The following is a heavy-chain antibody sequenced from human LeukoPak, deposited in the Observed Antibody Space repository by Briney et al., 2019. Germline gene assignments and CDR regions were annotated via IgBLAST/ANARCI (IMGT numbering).Heavy chain of an antibody. CDR2: IRSKAYGGTT. V-gene: IGHV3-49*03. D-gene: IGHD3-10*01. Sequence: GRSLRLSCTASGFTFGDYAMSWFRQAPGKGLEWVGFIRSKAYGGTTEYDASVKGRFTISRDDSKSIAYLQMTSLETDDTAVYYCTRDRYYGPGRPPWFDPWGQGTLLTVPT. CDR1: GFTFGDYA. J-gene: IGHJ5*02. CDR3: TRDRYYGPGRPPWFDP.